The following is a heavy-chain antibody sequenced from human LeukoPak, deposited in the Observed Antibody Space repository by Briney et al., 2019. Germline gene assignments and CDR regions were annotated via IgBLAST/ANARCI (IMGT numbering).Heavy chain of an antibody. CDR2: ISSSSSTI. CDR1: GFTFSSYS. V-gene: IGHV3-48*01. Sequence: GGSLRLSCAASGFTFSSYSMSWVRQAPGKGLEWVSYISSSSSTIYYADSVKGRFTISRDNAKNSLYLQMNSLRAEDTAVYYCARLTGYYDSSGYLDYWGQGTLVTVSS. CDR3: ARLTGYYDSSGYLDY. J-gene: IGHJ4*02. D-gene: IGHD3-22*01.